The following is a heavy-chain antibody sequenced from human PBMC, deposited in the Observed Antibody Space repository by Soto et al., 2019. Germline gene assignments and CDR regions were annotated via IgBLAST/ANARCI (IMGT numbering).Heavy chain of an antibody. Sequence: QLQVQGSGPGLVKPSETLSLTCTVSGASISSSSYCWGWIRQPPGKGLEWIGCIYSSGSSFSNPSLNSRVTMSVDTSQTQFSLKLSSVTAADTAVYYCARRFVGDYFDYWGQGTLVTVSS. CDR3: ARRFVGDYFDY. CDR2: IYSSGSS. D-gene: IGHD3-10*01. CDR1: GASISSSSYC. V-gene: IGHV4-39*01. J-gene: IGHJ4*02.